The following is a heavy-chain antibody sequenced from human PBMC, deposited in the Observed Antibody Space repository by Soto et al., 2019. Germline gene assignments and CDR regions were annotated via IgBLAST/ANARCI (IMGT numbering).Heavy chain of an antibody. J-gene: IGHJ3*02. CDR1: GGTFSSYN. D-gene: IGHD5-12*01. Sequence: QVQLVQSGAEVKKPGSSVKVSCKASGGTFSSYNINWVRQAPGQGLEWMGRIIPMFDIANYAQKFQGRVTLTAYKSTSAAYMEPSSLSSEDPALYYCARDEVYSGYVRAFDIWGQGTMVTVSS. CDR3: ARDEVYSGYVRAFDI. CDR2: IIPMFDIA. V-gene: IGHV1-69*08.